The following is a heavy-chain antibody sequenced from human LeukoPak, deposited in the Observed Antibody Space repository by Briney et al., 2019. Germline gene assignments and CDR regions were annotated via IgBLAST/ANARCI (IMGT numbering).Heavy chain of an antibody. D-gene: IGHD1-26*01. V-gene: IGHV4-4*07. J-gene: IGHJ3*02. Sequence: SETLSLTCTVSGGSISSYYWSWIRQPAGKGLEWIGRIYTSGSTNYNPSLKSRVTMSVDTSKNQFYLKLSSVTAADTAVYYCARVASRVKWELPSHDAFDIWGQGTMVTVSS. CDR3: ARVASRVKWELPSHDAFDI. CDR1: GGSISSYY. CDR2: IYTSGST.